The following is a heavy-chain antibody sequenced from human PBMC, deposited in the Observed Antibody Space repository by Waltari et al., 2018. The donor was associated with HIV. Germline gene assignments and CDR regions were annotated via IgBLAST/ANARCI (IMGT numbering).Heavy chain of an antibody. Sequence: QVQLRQWGAGLLKPSETLSLTCAVYGGSFSGSYWSWIRQPPGTGLEWIGEINHSGSTNYTPSLKSRVTISVDMSKNQFSLKLTSVTAADTAVFYCARARLVSRGQYCSTTSCLPHYYYYYGMDVWGQGTTVTVSS. D-gene: IGHD2-2*01. CDR1: GGSFSGSY. J-gene: IGHJ6*02. V-gene: IGHV4-34*01. CDR2: INHSGST. CDR3: ARARLVSRGQYCSTTSCLPHYYYYYGMDV.